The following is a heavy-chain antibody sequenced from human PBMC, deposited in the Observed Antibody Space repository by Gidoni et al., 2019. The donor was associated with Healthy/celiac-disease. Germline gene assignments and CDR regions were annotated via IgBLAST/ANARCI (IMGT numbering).Heavy chain of an antibody. J-gene: IGHJ4*02. CDR3: ARDYPIVGATAY. CDR1: GFTLSSNW. Sequence: EVQLVESGGGLVQPGGSLRLSCAASGFTLSSNWMSWVRQAPGKGLEWGANIKQDGSEKYYVDSGKGRFTISRDNAKNSLYLQMNSLRAEDTAVYYCARDYPIVGATAYWGQGTLVTVSS. D-gene: IGHD1-26*01. CDR2: IKQDGSEK. V-gene: IGHV3-7*01.